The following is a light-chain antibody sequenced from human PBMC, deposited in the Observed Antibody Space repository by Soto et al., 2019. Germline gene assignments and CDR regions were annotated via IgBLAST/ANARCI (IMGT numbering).Light chain of an antibody. CDR2: AAT. J-gene: IGKJ4*01. Sequence: DIQMTQSPSSVSASIGDRVTITCRASQGVSSWLAWYQQKPGRAPKLLIFAATTLQSGVPSRFSGSGSGTDFTLTISNLQPEDVATYYCQQAGSFPLTYGGGTKVEL. V-gene: IGKV1D-12*01. CDR1: QGVSSW. CDR3: QQAGSFPLT.